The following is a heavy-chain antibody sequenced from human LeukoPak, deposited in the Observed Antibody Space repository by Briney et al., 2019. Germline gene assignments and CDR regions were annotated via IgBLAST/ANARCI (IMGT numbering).Heavy chain of an antibody. V-gene: IGHV4-4*02. CDR2: IYHSGST. CDR1: GGSIRSSNW. D-gene: IGHD6-13*01. Sequence: SGTLSLTCAVSGGSIRSSNWWTWVRQPPGKGLEWIGEIYHSGSTNYNASLKSRVTISVDKSKNQFSLKLTSVTAADTAVYYCASERGAAGGEIDYWGQGTLVTVSS. CDR3: ASERGAAGGEIDY. J-gene: IGHJ4*02.